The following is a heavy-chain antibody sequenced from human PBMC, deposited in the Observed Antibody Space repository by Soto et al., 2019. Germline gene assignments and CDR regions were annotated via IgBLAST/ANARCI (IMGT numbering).Heavy chain of an antibody. CDR2: ISSSSSYI. D-gene: IGHD5-18*01. Sequence: LRLSCAASGFTFSNYIMNWVRQAPGKGLEWVSSISSSSSYIYYADSLKGRFTISRDNAKNSLYLQMNSLRAEDTAVYYCARALYSYGTSDYWGQGTLVTVFS. V-gene: IGHV3-21*01. CDR3: ARALYSYGTSDY. J-gene: IGHJ4*02. CDR1: GFTFSNYI.